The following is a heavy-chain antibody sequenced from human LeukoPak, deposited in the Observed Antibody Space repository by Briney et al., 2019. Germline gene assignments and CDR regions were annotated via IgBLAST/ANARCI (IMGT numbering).Heavy chain of an antibody. D-gene: IGHD6-19*01. CDR1: DFTFSSYT. Sequence: GGSLRLSCAASDFTFSSYTVHWVRQAPGKGLEWVSCISSGGNYIYHADSVKGRFTISRDNAKNSLYLQMNSLRAEDTAVYYCASTPGIAVELDAFDIWGQGTMVTVSS. CDR2: ISSGGNYI. CDR3: ASTPGIAVELDAFDI. V-gene: IGHV3-21*01. J-gene: IGHJ3*02.